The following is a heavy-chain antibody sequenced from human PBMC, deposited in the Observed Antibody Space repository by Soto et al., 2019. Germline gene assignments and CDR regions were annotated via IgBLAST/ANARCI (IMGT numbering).Heavy chain of an antibody. CDR2: IYYSGST. D-gene: IGHD3-22*01. CDR3: ASGLHYYDSSGYDY. V-gene: IGHV4-59*01. J-gene: IGHJ4*02. Sequence: QVQLQESGPGLVKPSETLSLTCTVSGGSISSYYWSWIRQPPGKGLEWIGYIYYSGSTNYNPSLKSRVTISVDTSKNQFSLKLSSVTAADTAVYYCASGLHYYDSSGYDYWGQGTLVTVSS. CDR1: GGSISSYY.